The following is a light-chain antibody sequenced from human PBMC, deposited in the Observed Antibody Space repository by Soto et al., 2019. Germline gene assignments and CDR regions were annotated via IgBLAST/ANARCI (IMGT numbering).Light chain of an antibody. CDR3: LLSYSGARGI. Sequence: QAVVTQEPSLTVSPGGTVTYTCGSSTGAVTSGHYPYWFQQKPGQAPKTLIFDTDHKHSWTPARFSGSLLGGKAALTLSGAQPEDEAEYYCLLSYSGARGIFGPGTKLTVL. CDR2: DTD. J-gene: IGLJ1*01. CDR1: TGAVTSGHY. V-gene: IGLV7-46*01.